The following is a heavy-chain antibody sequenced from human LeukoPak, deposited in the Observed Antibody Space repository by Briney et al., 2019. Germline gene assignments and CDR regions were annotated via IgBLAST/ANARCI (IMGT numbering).Heavy chain of an antibody. CDR3: ARAGAGVVKNQYYFDY. J-gene: IGHJ4*02. Sequence: ASVKVSCKASGYTFTGYYMHWVRQAPGQGLEWMGWINPNSGGTNYAQKFQGRATMTRDTSISTAYMELSRLRSDDTAVYYCARAGAGVVKNQYYFDYWGQGTLVTVSS. V-gene: IGHV1-2*02. CDR2: INPNSGGT. CDR1: GYTFTGYY. D-gene: IGHD3-3*01.